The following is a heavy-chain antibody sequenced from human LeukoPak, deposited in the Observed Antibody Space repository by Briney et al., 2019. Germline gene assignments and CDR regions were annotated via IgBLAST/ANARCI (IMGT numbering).Heavy chain of an antibody. J-gene: IGHJ4*03. CDR1: GFTFSGYW. CDR2: INQGESMI. V-gene: IGHV3-7*01. CDR3: AKLLRDVTIYDF. Sequence: GGSLRLSCAASGFTFSGYWMSWVRQAPGKGLEWVASINQGESMIWYVDSVKGRFTISRDNANNLLFLQMNYMRVEDTAVYYCAKLLRDVTIYDFWGHGDLVTVSS. D-gene: IGHD5-24*01.